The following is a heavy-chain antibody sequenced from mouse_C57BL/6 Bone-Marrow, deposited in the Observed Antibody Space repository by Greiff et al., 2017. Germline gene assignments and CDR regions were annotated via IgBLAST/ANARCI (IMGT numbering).Heavy chain of an antibody. Sequence: EVKLVESGGGLVKPGGSLTLSCAASGFTFSSYAMSWVRQTPEKRLEWVATISDGGSYTYYPDNVKGRFTISRYNAKNNLYLQMSPLKSEDTAMYDCERIRGWYFDVWCIGTTVTLPS. CDR2: ISDGGSYT. V-gene: IGHV5-4*03. J-gene: IGHJ1*03. CDR1: GFTFSSYA. CDR3: ERIRGWYFDV.